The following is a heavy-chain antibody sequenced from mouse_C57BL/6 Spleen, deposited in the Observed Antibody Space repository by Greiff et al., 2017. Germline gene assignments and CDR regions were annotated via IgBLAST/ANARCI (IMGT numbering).Heavy chain of an antibody. CDR1: GYTFTSYW. D-gene: IGHD2-4*01. CDR3: ARYYDYDNAMDY. CDR2: IYPGSGST. Sequence: QVHVKQPGAELVKPGASVKMSCKASGYTFTSYWITWVKQRPGQGLEWIGDIYPGSGSTNYNEKFKSKATLTVDTSSSTAYMQLSSLTSEDSAVYYCARYYDYDNAMDYWGQGTSVTVSS. J-gene: IGHJ4*01. V-gene: IGHV1-55*01.